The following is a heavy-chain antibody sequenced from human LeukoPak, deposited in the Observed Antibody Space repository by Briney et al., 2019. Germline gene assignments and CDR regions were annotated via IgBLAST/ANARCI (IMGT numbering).Heavy chain of an antibody. CDR3: ALQWGCARYIDL. Sequence: SETLSLTCTVSGYSISSGYYWGWLRQPPGKGLEWIGSIYHSGSTYYNPSLKSRVTISVDTSKNPFSLKLSSVTAADTAVYYCALQWGCARYIDLWGRGTLVTVSS. CDR1: GYSISSGYY. CDR2: IYHSGST. D-gene: IGHD5-24*01. V-gene: IGHV4-38-2*02. J-gene: IGHJ2*01.